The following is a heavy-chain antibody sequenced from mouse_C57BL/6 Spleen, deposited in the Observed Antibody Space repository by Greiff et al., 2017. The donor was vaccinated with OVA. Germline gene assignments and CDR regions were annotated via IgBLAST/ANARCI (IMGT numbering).Heavy chain of an antibody. D-gene: IGHD1-1*01. CDR3: ESGYYGSSSYYFDY. CDR2: IYPGDGDT. J-gene: IGHJ2*01. V-gene: IGHV1-82*01. Sequence: QVQLKQSGAELVKPGASVKLSCKASGYAFSSYWMNWVKQRPGKGLEWIGRIYPGDGDTNYNGKFKGKATLTADKSSSTAYMQLSSLTSEDSAVSFYESGYYGSSSYYFDYWGQGTTLTVSS. CDR1: GYAFSSYW.